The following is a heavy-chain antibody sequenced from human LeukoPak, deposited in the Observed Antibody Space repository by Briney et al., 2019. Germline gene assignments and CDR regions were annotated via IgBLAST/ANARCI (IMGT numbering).Heavy chain of an antibody. CDR1: GLHFSGTA. CDR3: AKDGAQYSSGPECDP. J-gene: IGHJ5*02. Sequence: GGSLRLSCAASGLHFSGTAMSWVRQAPGKGLGWVSAISHDGMNAYYADSVKGRFTISRDNSKKTVSLEMSGLTAADTGVYYCAKDGAQYSSGPECDPRGQGALVTVSP. CDR2: ISHDGMNA. V-gene: IGHV3-23*01. D-gene: IGHD6-19*01.